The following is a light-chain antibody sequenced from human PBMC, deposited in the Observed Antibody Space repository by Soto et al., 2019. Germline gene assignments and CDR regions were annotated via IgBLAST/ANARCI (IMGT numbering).Light chain of an antibody. Sequence: EIVLTQSPGTLSLSPGERATLSCRASQSVSSSYLAWYQQKPGQAPRLLIYGASARATGIPDRFSGSGSGTDFTLTISRLEPADFAVYYCQQYGSSSLYTFGQGTKLEIK. CDR2: GAS. CDR3: QQYGSSSLYT. V-gene: IGKV3-20*01. CDR1: QSVSSSY. J-gene: IGKJ2*01.